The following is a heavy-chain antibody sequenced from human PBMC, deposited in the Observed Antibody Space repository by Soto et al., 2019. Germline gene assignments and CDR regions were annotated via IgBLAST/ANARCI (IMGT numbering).Heavy chain of an antibody. CDR3: ARAAYCGGDCYTEPVDY. V-gene: IGHV3-33*01. Sequence: QVQLVKSGGGVVQPGRSLRLSCAASGFTFSSYGMHWVRQAPGKGLEWVAVIWYDGSNKYYADSVKGRFTISRDNSKNTLYLQMNSLRAEDTAVYYCARAAYCGGDCYTEPVDYWGQGTLVTVSS. D-gene: IGHD2-21*02. CDR1: GFTFSSYG. J-gene: IGHJ4*02. CDR2: IWYDGSNK.